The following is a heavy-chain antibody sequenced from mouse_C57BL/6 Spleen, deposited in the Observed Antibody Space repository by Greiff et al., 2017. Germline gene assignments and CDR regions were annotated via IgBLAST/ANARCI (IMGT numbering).Heavy chain of an antibody. J-gene: IGHJ2*01. Sequence: VQLKESGPVLVKPGASVKMSCKASGYTFTDYYMNWVKQSHGKSLEWIGVINPYNGGTSYNQKFKGKATLTVDKSSSTAYMELNSLTSEDSAVYYCARGTRTGYYFDYWGQGTTLTVSS. D-gene: IGHD4-1*01. CDR3: ARGTRTGYYFDY. CDR1: GYTFTDYY. CDR2: INPYNGGT. V-gene: IGHV1-19*01.